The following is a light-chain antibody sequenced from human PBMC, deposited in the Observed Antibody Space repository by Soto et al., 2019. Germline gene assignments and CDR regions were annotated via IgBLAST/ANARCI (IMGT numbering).Light chain of an antibody. V-gene: IGKV3-15*01. CDR3: QQYSISTIT. Sequence: EIVMTQSPATRSLSPGERATPSCRASQSVSRNLAWYQQKPGQAPRLLIYGASTRATGIPARFSGSGSGTEFTLTISSLKYEDFAVYACQQYSISTITFGQGTRLEIK. CDR1: QSVSRN. J-gene: IGKJ5*01. CDR2: GAS.